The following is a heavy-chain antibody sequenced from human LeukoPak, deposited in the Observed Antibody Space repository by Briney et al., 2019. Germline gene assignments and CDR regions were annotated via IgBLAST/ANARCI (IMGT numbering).Heavy chain of an antibody. CDR3: ASDRRDCGNDCPRYYFDY. J-gene: IGHJ4*02. V-gene: IGHV3-15*01. CDR1: GFTFSNAW. CDR2: IKRQADGGTT. D-gene: IGHD2-21*02. Sequence: GGSLRLSCAASGFTFSNAWMSWVRQAPGRGLEWVGRIKRQADGGTTDYAAPVKGRFTISRDDSKNTLFLQMNSLRTEDTAVHYCASDRRDCGNDCPRYYFDYWGQGTLVTVSS.